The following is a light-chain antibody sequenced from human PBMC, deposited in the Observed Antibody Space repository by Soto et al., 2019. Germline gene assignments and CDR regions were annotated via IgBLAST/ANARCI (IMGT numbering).Light chain of an antibody. J-gene: IGKJ5*01. CDR2: DAS. Sequence: DIQMTQSPSSLSASVGDRVTITCQASQDISNYLNWYQQKPGKAPKLLIYDASNLETGVPSRFSRSGSVTDFTFTISSLQPEDIATYYCQQYDNLPITFCQGTRLEIK. CDR1: QDISNY. V-gene: IGKV1-33*01. CDR3: QQYDNLPIT.